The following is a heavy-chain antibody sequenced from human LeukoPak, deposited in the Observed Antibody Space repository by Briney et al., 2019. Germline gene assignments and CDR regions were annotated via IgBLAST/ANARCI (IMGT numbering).Heavy chain of an antibody. CDR2: IKQDGSEK. CDR1: GFTLSRYW. V-gene: IGHV3-7*01. Sequence: GGSLRLSCAASGFTLSRYWMSWVRQAPGKGLEWVANIKQDGSEKYYVDSVKGRFTISRDNAKNSLFLQMNSLRAEDTAVYYCARDYYGSGSPYYFDYWGQGTLVTASS. D-gene: IGHD3-10*01. CDR3: ARDYYGSGSPYYFDY. J-gene: IGHJ4*02.